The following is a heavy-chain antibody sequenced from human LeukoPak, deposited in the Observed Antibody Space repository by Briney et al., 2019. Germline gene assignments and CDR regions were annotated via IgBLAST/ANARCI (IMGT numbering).Heavy chain of an antibody. CDR1: GFTFSSYA. J-gene: IGHJ6*02. CDR2: ISGSGGST. Sequence: PGGSLRLSCIASGFTFSSYAMSWVRQAPGKGLEWVSAISGSGGSTYYADSVKGRFTISRDNSENTLYLQMNSLRAEDTAVYYCAKIDYDSSGSAFYYYYGMDVWGQGTTVTVSS. D-gene: IGHD3-22*01. V-gene: IGHV3-23*01. CDR3: AKIDYDSSGSAFYYYYGMDV.